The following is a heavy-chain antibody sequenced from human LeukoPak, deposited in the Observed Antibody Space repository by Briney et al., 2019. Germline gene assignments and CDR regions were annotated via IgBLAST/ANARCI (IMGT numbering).Heavy chain of an antibody. Sequence: ASVKVSCKASGYTFTSYAMNWVRQAPGQGLEWMGWINTNTGNPTYAQGFTGRFVFSLDTSVSTAYLQISSLKAEDTAVYYCARDRYYGSGSYYPNDAFDIWGQGTMVTVSS. V-gene: IGHV7-4-1*02. D-gene: IGHD3-10*01. CDR1: GYTFTSYA. CDR2: INTNTGNP. CDR3: ARDRYYGSGSYYPNDAFDI. J-gene: IGHJ3*02.